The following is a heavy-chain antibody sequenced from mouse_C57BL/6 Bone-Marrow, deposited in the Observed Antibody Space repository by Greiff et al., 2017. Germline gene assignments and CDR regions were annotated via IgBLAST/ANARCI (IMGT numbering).Heavy chain of an antibody. Sequence: EVQRVESGAELVRPGASVKLSCTASGFNIKDDYMHWVKQRPEQGLEWIGWIDPENGDTEYASKFQGKATITADTSSNTAYLQLSSLTSEDTAVYYCTSTIWFAYWGQGTLVTVSA. CDR1: GFNIKDDY. V-gene: IGHV14-4*01. CDR3: TSTIWFAY. CDR2: IDPENGDT. D-gene: IGHD2-1*01. J-gene: IGHJ3*01.